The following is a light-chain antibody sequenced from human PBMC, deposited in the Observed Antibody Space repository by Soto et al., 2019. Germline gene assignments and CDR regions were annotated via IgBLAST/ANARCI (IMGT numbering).Light chain of an antibody. J-gene: IGKJ5*01. CDR2: GAS. CDR1: QSVSSNN. Sequence: EIVLTQSPGTLSLSPGDTATLSCRASQSVSSNNLAWYHQKPGQTPRLLIYGASSRATGIPDRFSGSGSGTDFTLAISRLEPEDFAVYDCRQYDNSITFGQGTRLEIE. V-gene: IGKV3-20*01. CDR3: RQYDNSIT.